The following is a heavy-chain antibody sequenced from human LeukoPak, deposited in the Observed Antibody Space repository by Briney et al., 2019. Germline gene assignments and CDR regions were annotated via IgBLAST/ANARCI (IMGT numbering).Heavy chain of an antibody. CDR1: GFTFSGSA. J-gene: IGHJ3*02. D-gene: IGHD2-15*01. Sequence: QPGGSLRLSCAASGFTFSGSAMHWVRQASGKGLEWVGRIRSRVNNDATAYAASVKGRFTISRDDSKNMAYLQMNSLKTEDTAVYYCTRRREDVVLVVATTRAFDMWGQGTMVTVSS. CDR3: TRRREDVVLVVATTRAFDM. V-gene: IGHV3-73*01. CDR2: IRSRVNNDAT.